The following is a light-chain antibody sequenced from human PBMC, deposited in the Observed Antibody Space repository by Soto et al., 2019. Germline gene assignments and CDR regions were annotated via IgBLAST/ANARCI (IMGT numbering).Light chain of an antibody. CDR2: PAS. CDR1: QGIRND. V-gene: IGKV1-39*01. CDR3: QQSYSTPPT. Sequence: DIHMSQSPSSLSASVGYRVTITCRASQGIRNDLGWYQQNAGKAPKRLIYPASSLQSGVPSRFSGSRSGPDFTLTISSLQPEDFETYYCQQSYSTPPTFGQGTKVDIK. J-gene: IGKJ1*01.